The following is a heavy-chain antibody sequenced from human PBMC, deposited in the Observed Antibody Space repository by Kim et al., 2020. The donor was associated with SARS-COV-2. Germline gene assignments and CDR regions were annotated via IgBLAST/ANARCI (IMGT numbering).Heavy chain of an antibody. V-gene: IGHV4-34*01. J-gene: IGHJ6*03. D-gene: IGHD2-15*01. CDR1: GGSFSGYY. CDR2: INHSGST. CDR3: ARCSGGCSGGSCYSGRGYYYYMDV. Sequence: SETLSLTCAVYGGSFSGYYWSWIRQPPGKGLEWIGEINHSGSTNYNPSLKSRVTISVDTSKNQFPLKLSPVTAADTAVYYCARCSGGCSGGSCYSGRGYYYYMDVWGKGTTVTVSS.